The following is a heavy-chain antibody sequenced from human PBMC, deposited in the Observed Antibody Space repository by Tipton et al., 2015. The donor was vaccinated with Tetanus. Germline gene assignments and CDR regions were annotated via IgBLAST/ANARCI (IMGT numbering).Heavy chain of an antibody. D-gene: IGHD5-24*01. V-gene: IGHV1-2*02. CDR2: INPKSGGT. CDR1: GYPFTDYY. Sequence: QSGPEVKKPGASVKVSCQASGYPFTDYYIHWVRQVPGQALEWMGWINPKSGGTKYEQRFEGRVTVTSDTSTSAASLTLTSLQTGDTAVYFCMRDYGTDGYTYFDLWGQGTLVTVSS. CDR3: MRDYGTDGYTYFDL. J-gene: IGHJ4*02.